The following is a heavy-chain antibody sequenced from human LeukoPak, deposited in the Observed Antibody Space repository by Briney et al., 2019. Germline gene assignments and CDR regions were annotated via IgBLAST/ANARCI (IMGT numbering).Heavy chain of an antibody. V-gene: IGHV3-33*06. CDR1: GFTFSSYG. J-gene: IGHJ5*02. Sequence: GGSLRLSCAAPGFTFSSYGMHWVRQAPGKGLEWVAVIWYDGSNKYYADSVKGRFTISRDNSKNTLYLQMNSLRAEDTAVYYCAKDSRSGLINNWFDPWGQGTLVTVSS. CDR3: AKDSRSGLINNWFDP. D-gene: IGHD3-10*01. CDR2: IWYDGSNK.